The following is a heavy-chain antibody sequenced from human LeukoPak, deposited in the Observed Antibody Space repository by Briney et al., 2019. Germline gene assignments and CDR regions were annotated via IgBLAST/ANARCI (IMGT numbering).Heavy chain of an antibody. Sequence: PGPSLRLSCAASGFTFSSYAMHSVSQDPSNWLEWVAVISYDGSNKYYADSVKGRFTISRDNSKNSLYLQMNSLRAEDTAVYYCARDLYGSGSYWGAFDIWGQGTMVTVSS. CDR2: ISYDGSNK. J-gene: IGHJ3*02. D-gene: IGHD3-10*01. V-gene: IGHV3-30*04. CDR3: ARDLYGSGSYWGAFDI. CDR1: GFTFSSYA.